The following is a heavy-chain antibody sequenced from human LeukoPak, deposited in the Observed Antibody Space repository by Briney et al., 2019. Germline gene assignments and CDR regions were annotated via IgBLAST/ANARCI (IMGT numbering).Heavy chain of an antibody. D-gene: IGHD3-22*01. CDR2: IKPNSGGT. Sequence: ASVKVSCKASGYTFTGYYMHWVRQAPGQGLEWMGRIKPNSGGTNYAQKFQGRVTMTRDTSISTAYMELSRLRSDDTAVYYCARGGTYYYDSSGYPSGFDYWGQGTLVTVSS. J-gene: IGHJ4*02. CDR1: GYTFTGYY. CDR3: ARGGTYYYDSSGYPSGFDY. V-gene: IGHV1-2*06.